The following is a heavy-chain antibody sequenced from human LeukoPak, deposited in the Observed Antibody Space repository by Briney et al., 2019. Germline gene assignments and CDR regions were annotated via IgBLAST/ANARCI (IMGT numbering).Heavy chain of an antibody. CDR3: ARGRGYSYGYVSFDY. J-gene: IGHJ4*02. V-gene: IGHV3-48*01. D-gene: IGHD5-18*01. CDR2: ISSSSSTI. CDR1: GFTFSSYS. Sequence: GGSLRLSCAASGFTFSSYSMNWVRQAPGKGLEWVSYISSSSSTIYYADSVKGRFTISRDNAKNSLYRQMNSLRAEDTAVYYCARGRGYSYGYVSFDYWGQGNLVTVSS.